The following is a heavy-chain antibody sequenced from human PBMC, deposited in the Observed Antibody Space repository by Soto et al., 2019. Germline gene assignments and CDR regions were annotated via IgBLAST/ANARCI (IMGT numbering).Heavy chain of an antibody. J-gene: IGHJ4*02. CDR2: ISWDSGSI. D-gene: IGHD2-21*01. V-gene: IGHV3-9*01. CDR3: AKIVARHSLVPVFDQ. CDR1: GFAFDEYA. Sequence: EVQLVESGGGLVQPGRTLRLSCVASGFAFDEYAVHWGRQAPGKGLEWVSGISWDSGSINYAASVWGRFTVSRDNAKNPLYPHVTSLGFEHTAFYYCAKIVARHSLVPVFDQWGQGALFTVSS.